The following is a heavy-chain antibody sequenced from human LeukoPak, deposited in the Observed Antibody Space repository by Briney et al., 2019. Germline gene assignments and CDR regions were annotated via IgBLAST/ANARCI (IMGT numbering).Heavy chain of an antibody. CDR3: ARADTTSHDTFTI. CDR2: IYYNGST. J-gene: IGHJ3*02. CDR1: GDSISSGAYY. V-gene: IGHV4-31*03. D-gene: IGHD2/OR15-2a*01. Sequence: SQTLSLTCTVSGDSISSGAYYWSWIRQHPGKGLEWIGYIYYNGSTYYNPSLKSRVTISDDTSKNHFSLNLSSVTAADTAVYYCARADTTSHDTFTIWGQGTMVTVSS.